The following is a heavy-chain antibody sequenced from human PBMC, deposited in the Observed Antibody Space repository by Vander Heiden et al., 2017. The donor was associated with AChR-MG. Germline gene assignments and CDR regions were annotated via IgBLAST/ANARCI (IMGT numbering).Heavy chain of an antibody. D-gene: IGHD1-1*01. J-gene: IGHJ3*02. Sequence: QVQLVQSGAEVKKPGASVKVSCKASGYTFSDFYLHWVRQAPGQGLEWMGWINPKSGFTTLAQKFQGRVSMTRDTSISTAYLELNSLTSDDTAMYFCAREHTTERPPNPFDIWGQGTVVTVSS. CDR2: INPKSGFT. CDR1: GYTFSDFY. CDR3: AREHTTERPPNPFDI. V-gene: IGHV1-2*02.